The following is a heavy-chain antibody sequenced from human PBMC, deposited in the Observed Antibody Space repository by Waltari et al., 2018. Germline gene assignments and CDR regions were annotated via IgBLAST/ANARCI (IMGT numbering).Heavy chain of an antibody. J-gene: IGHJ3*02. CDR2: IYPGGADT. CDR1: GYSFSNYW. CDR3: ARPKVGAPVGAFDI. V-gene: IGHV5-51*03. Sequence: EVQLVQSGAEVKKPGESLKISCKGSGYSFSNYWIAWVRQLPGKGLEWMGIIYPGGADTRYSPSFQGQVTISADKSISTAYLQWSSLKAADTAMYYCARPKVGAPVGAFDIWGQGTMVTVSS. D-gene: IGHD1-26*01.